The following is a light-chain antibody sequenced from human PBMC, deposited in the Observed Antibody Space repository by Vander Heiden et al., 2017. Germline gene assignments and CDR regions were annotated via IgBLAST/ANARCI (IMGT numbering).Light chain of an antibody. V-gene: IGKV1-33*01. J-gene: IGKJ4*01. Sequence: DIQMTPFPSFFSASVGDRVPLTGQPSQDITKYLNWYQQKPGKAPKLLIYDASNLETGVPSRFSGGGSGTDFTLTISSLQPEDIGTYFCQQYEKSPRTFGGGTKVE. CDR2: DAS. CDR1: QDITKY. CDR3: QQYEKSPRT.